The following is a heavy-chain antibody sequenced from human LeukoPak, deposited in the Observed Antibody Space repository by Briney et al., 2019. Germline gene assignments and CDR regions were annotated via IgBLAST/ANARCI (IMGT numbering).Heavy chain of an antibody. CDR2: IYYSGST. D-gene: IGHD3-3*01. V-gene: IGHV4-39*01. Sequence: SETLSLTCTVSGGSISSSSYYWGWIRQPPGKGLEWIGSIYYSGSTYYNPSLKSRVTISVDTSKNQFSLKLSSVTAADTAVYYCAGHDYDFWSGYYKGDAFDIWGQGTMVTVSS. CDR1: GGSISSSSYY. J-gene: IGHJ3*02. CDR3: AGHDYDFWSGYYKGDAFDI.